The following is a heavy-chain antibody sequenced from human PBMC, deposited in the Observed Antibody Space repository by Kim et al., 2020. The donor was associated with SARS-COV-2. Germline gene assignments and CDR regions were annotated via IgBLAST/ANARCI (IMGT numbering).Heavy chain of an antibody. CDR3: ARDASTSWYGSVNWFDP. J-gene: IGHJ5*02. CDR2: IWYDGSNK. V-gene: IGHV3-33*01. Sequence: GGSLRLSCAASGFSFNSYGMHWVRQAPGKGLEWVAVIWYDGSNKYYADSVKGRFTISRDNSKNTLFLQMNSLRAEDTALYYCARDASTSWYGSVNWFDPWGQGTLVTVSS. D-gene: IGHD6-13*01. CDR1: GFSFNSYG.